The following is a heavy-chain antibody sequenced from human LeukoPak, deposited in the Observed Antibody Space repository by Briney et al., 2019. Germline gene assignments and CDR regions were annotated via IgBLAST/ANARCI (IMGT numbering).Heavy chain of an antibody. CDR3: ARTSAISSGYYPGITNWFDP. J-gene: IGHJ5*02. CDR1: GYSISSGYY. V-gene: IGHV4-38-2*02. Sequence: SETLSLTCTVSGYSISSGYYWGWIRQPPGKGLEWIVVCHVGTTDYNPSLKSRVTISVDTSKNQFSLKLSSVTAADTAVYYCARTSAISSGYYPGITNWFDPWGQGTLVTVSS. CDR2: VCHVGTT. D-gene: IGHD6-19*01.